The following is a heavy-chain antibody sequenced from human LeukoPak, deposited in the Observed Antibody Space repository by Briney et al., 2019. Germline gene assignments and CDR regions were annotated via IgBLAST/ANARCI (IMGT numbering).Heavy chain of an antibody. Sequence: GASVKVSCKVSGYTLTELSMHWVRQAPGKGLEWMGGFDPEDGETIYAQKFQGRVTMTEDTSTDTAYMELSSLRSEDTAVYYCATEGDSMGRGVKLFDYWGQGTLVTVSS. CDR2: FDPEDGET. CDR1: GYTLTELS. J-gene: IGHJ4*02. V-gene: IGHV1-24*01. D-gene: IGHD3-10*01. CDR3: ATEGDSMGRGVKLFDY.